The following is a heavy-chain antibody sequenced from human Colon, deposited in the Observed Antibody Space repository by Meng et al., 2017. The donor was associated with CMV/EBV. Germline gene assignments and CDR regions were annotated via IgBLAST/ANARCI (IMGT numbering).Heavy chain of an antibody. J-gene: IGHJ3*02. CDR2: IRYDGSNK. CDR3: AKGGGCSSTSCYTYAFDI. V-gene: IGHV3-30*02. D-gene: IGHD2-2*02. Sequence: GESLMISCAASGFTFSSYGMHWVRQAPAKGLEWVAFIRYDGSNKYYADSVKGRFTISRDNSKDTLYLQMNSLRAEDTAVYYCAKGGGCSSTSCYTYAFDIWGQGTMVTVSS. CDR1: GFTFSSYG.